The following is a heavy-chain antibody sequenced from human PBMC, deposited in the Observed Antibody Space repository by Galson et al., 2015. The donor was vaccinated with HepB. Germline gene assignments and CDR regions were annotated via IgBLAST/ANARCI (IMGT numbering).Heavy chain of an antibody. D-gene: IGHD3-22*01. CDR1: GFTFSSYA. CDR3: ARDQITMIVVVPGPGGYGMDV. V-gene: IGHV3-30-3*01. J-gene: IGHJ6*02. Sequence: SLRLSCAASGFTFSSYAMHWVRQAPGKGLEWVAVISYDGSNKYYADSVKGRFTISRDNSKNTLYLQMNSLRAEDTAVYYCARDQITMIVVVPGPGGYGMDVWGQGTTVTVSS. CDR2: ISYDGSNK.